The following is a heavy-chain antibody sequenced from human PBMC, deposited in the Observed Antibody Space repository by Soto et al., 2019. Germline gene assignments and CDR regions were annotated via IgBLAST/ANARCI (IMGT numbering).Heavy chain of an antibody. D-gene: IGHD2-2*01. J-gene: IGHJ5*02. CDR1: GFSLSMSELG. Sequence: QITLKESGPTLVKPTQTLTLTCTFSGFSLSMSELGVGWIRQPPGKALEWLALIYWDDDKRYSPSLKSRLTITKDTTKNQVVLTMTNMDSVDTATYYCARGLRYCSSTNCPNCFDPWGQGTLVTVSS. V-gene: IGHV2-5*02. CDR2: IYWDDDK. CDR3: ARGLRYCSSTNCPNCFDP.